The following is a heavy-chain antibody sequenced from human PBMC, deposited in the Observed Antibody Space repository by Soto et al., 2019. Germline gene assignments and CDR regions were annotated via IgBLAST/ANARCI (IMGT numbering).Heavy chain of an antibody. J-gene: IGHJ4*02. CDR2: ISYDGSNK. Sequence: QVQLVESGGGVVQPGRSLRLSCAASGFTFSSYGMHWVRQAPGKGLEWVAVISYDGSNKYYADSVKGRFTISRDNSKNTLYLQMNSLRAEDTAVYYCAKEGDIVLMVYARGYFDSWGQGTLVTVSS. CDR1: GFTFSSYG. V-gene: IGHV3-30*18. D-gene: IGHD2-8*01. CDR3: AKEGDIVLMVYARGYFDS.